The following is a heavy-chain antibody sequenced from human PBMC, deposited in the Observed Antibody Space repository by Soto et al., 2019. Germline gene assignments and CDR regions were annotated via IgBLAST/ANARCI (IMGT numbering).Heavy chain of an antibody. CDR1: GFTFSSYG. D-gene: IGHD5-12*01. Sequence: GSLRLSCAASGFTFSSYGMHWVRQAPGKGLEWVAVIWYDGSNKYYADSVKGRFTISRDNSKNTLYLQMNSLRAEDTAVYYCARASERWLQYNWFDPWGQGTLVTVSS. V-gene: IGHV3-33*01. CDR3: ARASERWLQYNWFDP. J-gene: IGHJ5*02. CDR2: IWYDGSNK.